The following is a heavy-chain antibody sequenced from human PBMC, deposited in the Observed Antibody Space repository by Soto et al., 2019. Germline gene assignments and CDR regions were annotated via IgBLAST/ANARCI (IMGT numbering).Heavy chain of an antibody. CDR2: INKDGSER. Sequence: EVQLVESGGAVVQPGVALRLPCAASGFTFSTYWMTWFRQPPGKGLEWGASINKDGSERYYVESGGGRFTISRDTAKIALYLQMISLRAADTAVYYCVCGGTFFVYWGQGTLVTVS. D-gene: IGHD3-16*01. CDR1: GFTFSTYW. V-gene: IGHV3-7*01. J-gene: IGHJ4*02. CDR3: VCGGTFFVY.